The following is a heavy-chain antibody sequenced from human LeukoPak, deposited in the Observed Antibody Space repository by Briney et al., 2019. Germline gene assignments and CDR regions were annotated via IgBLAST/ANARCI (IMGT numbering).Heavy chain of an antibody. CDR2: INPNSGNT. Sequence: EASVKVSCKASGYTFTGYYMHWVRQAPGQGLEWMGWINPNSGNTNYAQKFQERVTITRDMSTSTAYMELSSLRSEDTAVYYCAAGYHYDSKDPRFGMDVWGQGTTVTVSS. CDR3: AAGYHYDSKDPRFGMDV. CDR1: GYTFTGYY. J-gene: IGHJ6*02. D-gene: IGHD3-22*01. V-gene: IGHV1-2*02.